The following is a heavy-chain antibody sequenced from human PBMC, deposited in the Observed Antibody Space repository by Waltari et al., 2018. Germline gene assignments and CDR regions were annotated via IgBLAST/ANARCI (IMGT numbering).Heavy chain of an antibody. J-gene: IGHJ4*02. CDR1: GFSFSSYW. D-gene: IGHD6-6*01. CDR3: ARASYSTSLPMGY. CDR2: MSRDGSAR. Sequence: EVQLVESGGGLVQPGGSLRLSGAASGFSFSSYWMHWVRQAPGKGWGWCSHMSRDGSARSYADSVKGRLTIASDNVKGTLYLQMSSLRAEDTAVYYCARASYSTSLPMGYWGQGTLVTVSS. V-gene: IGHV3-74*01.